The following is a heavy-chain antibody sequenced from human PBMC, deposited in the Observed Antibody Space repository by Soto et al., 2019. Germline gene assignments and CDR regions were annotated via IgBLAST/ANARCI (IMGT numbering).Heavy chain of an antibody. D-gene: IGHD3-3*01. CDR2: ISYDGSNK. V-gene: IGHV3-30-3*01. CDR3: ARDLPQHYDFWSGTHDY. J-gene: IGHJ4*02. Sequence: GGSLRLSCAASGFTFSSYAMHWVRQAPGKGLEWVAVISYDGSNKYYADSVKGRFTISRDNSKNTLYLQMNSLRAEDTAVYYCARDLPQHYDFWSGTHDYWGQGTLVTVSS. CDR1: GFTFSSYA.